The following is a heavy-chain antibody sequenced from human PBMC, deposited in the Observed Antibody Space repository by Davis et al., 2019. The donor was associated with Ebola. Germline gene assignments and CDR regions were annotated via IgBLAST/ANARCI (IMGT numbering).Heavy chain of an antibody. V-gene: IGHV3-23*01. Sequence: GESLKISCAASGFTFSSYAMSWVRQAPGKGLEWVSAISGSGGSTYYADSVKGRFTISRDNSKNTLYLQMNSLRAEDTAVYYCAKAVSSSPRGSTPTDYWGQGTLVTVSS. CDR1: GFTFSSYA. J-gene: IGHJ4*02. CDR3: AKAVSSSPRGSTPTDY. CDR2: ISGSGGST. D-gene: IGHD6-6*01.